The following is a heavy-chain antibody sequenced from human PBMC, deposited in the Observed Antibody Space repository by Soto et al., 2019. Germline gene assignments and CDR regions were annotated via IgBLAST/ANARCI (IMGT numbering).Heavy chain of an antibody. D-gene: IGHD2-21*02. CDR1: GGSISSYY. J-gene: IGHJ3*02. Sequence: QVQLQESGPGLVKPSETLSLTCTVSGGSISSYYWNWIRQPPGRGLEWIGYISYSGSTSYNPSLMSRVPIAVDTSQTQFSLNLSSVTAADTAVYYCATDGGLSCGGDCRVDGFDIWGQGTMVTVSS. CDR2: ISYSGST. V-gene: IGHV4-59*01. CDR3: ATDGGLSCGGDCRVDGFDI.